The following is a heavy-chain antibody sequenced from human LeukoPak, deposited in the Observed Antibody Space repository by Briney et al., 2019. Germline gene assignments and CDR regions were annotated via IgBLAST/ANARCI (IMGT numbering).Heavy chain of an antibody. Sequence: GRSLRRSGAASGFTFSSYGMHWVRQAPGKGREWVAVIWYDGSNKYYADSVKGRFTISRDNSKNTLYLQMTSLRAEDTAVYYCARRIRDDSSGYYPAFVDYWGQGTLVTVSS. CDR2: IWYDGSNK. CDR1: GFTFSSYG. V-gene: IGHV3-33*01. CDR3: ARRIRDDSSGYYPAFVDY. J-gene: IGHJ4*02. D-gene: IGHD3-22*01.